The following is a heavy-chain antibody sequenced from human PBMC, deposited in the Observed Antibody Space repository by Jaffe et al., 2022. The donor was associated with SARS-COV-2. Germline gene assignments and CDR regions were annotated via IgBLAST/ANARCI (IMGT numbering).Heavy chain of an antibody. CDR3: ARDPAAAMEYYYYGMDV. CDR2: IYYSGST. CDR1: GGSISSGDYY. D-gene: IGHD2-2*01. J-gene: IGHJ6*02. V-gene: IGHV4-30-4*01. Sequence: QVQLQESGPGLVKPSQTLSLTCTVSGGSISSGDYYWSWIRQPPGKGLEWIGYIYYSGSTYYNPSLKSRVTISVDTSKNQFSLKLSSVTAADTAVYYCARDPAAAMEYYYYGMDVWGQGTTVTVSS.